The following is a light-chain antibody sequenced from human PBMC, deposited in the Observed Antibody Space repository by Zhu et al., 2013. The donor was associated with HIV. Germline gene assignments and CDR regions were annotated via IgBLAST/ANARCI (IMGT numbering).Light chain of an antibody. CDR1: SSDVGTYDY. Sequence: QSVLTQPPSASGSLGQSVTISCTGTSSDVGTYDYVSWYQQHPGKAPKLVIYAVNKRPSGVPDRFSGSKSGNMASLTVSGLQAEDEADYYCSSYAGSDNYVFGTGTKVTVL. V-gene: IGLV2-8*01. J-gene: IGLJ1*01. CDR2: AVN. CDR3: SSYAGSDNYV.